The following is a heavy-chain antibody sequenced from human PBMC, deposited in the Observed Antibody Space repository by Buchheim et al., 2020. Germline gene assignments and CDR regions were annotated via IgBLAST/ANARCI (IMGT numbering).Heavy chain of an antibody. CDR1: GYSFRDYY. D-gene: IGHD3-3*01. V-gene: IGHV1-46*01. J-gene: IGHJ4*02. CDR2: INPTSGVT. CDR3: ARGQSTYYDVWSGIYFDY. Sequence: QVQLLQSGADVKNPGASVKLSCKTSGYSFRDYYLNWVRQAPGQGLEWMGVINPTSGVTDTARKFQGRVTMTRDTSTETVYLDLTDIGSEDTAVYFCARGQSTYYDVWSGIYFDYWGQGAL.